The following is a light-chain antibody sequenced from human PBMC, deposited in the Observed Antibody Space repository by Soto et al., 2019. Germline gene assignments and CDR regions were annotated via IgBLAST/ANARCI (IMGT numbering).Light chain of an antibody. J-gene: IGLJ2*01. CDR1: NSNIGSNT. CDR3: AGWDDSLNGVV. V-gene: IGLV1-44*01. CDR2: SNN. Sequence: QAVVTQPPSASGTPGQRVTIPCSGSNSNIGSNTVNWYQQLPGAAPKLLIYSNNQRPSGVPDRFSGSKSGTSASLAITGLQSEDEADYYCAGWDDSLNGVVFGGGTKVTVL.